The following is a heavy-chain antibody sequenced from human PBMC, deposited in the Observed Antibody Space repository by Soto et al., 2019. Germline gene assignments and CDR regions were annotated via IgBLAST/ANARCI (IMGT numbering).Heavy chain of an antibody. J-gene: IGHJ4*02. Sequence: ASVKVSCKASGYTFTGYAMHWVRQAPGQRLEWMGWINAGNDNTKYSQKLQGRVTITRDTSASTAYMELSSLRSEDSAVYYCARAVAVPADFDYWGQGTLVTVSS. CDR3: ARAVAVPADFDY. V-gene: IGHV1-3*01. CDR2: INAGNDNT. CDR1: GYTFTGYA. D-gene: IGHD6-19*01.